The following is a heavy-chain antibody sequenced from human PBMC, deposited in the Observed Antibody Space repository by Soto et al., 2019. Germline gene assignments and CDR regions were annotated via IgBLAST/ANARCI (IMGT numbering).Heavy chain of an antibody. CDR1: GFTFGDYA. CDR3: TSVGISYDILTGYYPFDY. D-gene: IGHD3-9*01. Sequence: EVQLVESGGGLVQPGRSLRLSCTASGFTFGDYAMSWVRQAPGKGLEWVGFIRSKAYGGTTEYAASVKGRFTISRDDSKSIAYLQMNSLKTEDTAVYYCTSVGISYDILTGYYPFDYWCQGTLFTVSS. CDR2: IRSKAYGGTT. V-gene: IGHV3-49*04. J-gene: IGHJ4*02.